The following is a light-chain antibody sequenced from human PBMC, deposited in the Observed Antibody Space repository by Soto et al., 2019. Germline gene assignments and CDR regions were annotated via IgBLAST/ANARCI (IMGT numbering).Light chain of an antibody. Sequence: DIQMTQSPSSLSASVGDRVTITCRASQSISSYLNWYQQKPGKAPKLLIYAASSLQSGVPSRFSGSGSGTDFTLTISSMQTAAFAHYYCQQSYSTPLTFGGGTKVDIK. J-gene: IGKJ4*01. CDR3: QQSYSTPLT. CDR1: QSISSY. V-gene: IGKV1-39*01. CDR2: AAS.